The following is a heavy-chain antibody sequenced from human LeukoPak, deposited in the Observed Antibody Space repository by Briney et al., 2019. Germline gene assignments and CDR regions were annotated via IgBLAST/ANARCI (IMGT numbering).Heavy chain of an antibody. Sequence: ASVKVSCKASRGTFSSYAISWVRQAPGQGLEWMGRIIPIFGIANYAQKFQGRVTITADKSTSTAYMELSSLRSEDTAVSYCARMTAEGYFDYWGQGTLVTVSS. CDR1: RGTFSSYA. CDR2: IIPIFGIA. J-gene: IGHJ4*02. CDR3: ARMTAEGYFDY. V-gene: IGHV1-69*04.